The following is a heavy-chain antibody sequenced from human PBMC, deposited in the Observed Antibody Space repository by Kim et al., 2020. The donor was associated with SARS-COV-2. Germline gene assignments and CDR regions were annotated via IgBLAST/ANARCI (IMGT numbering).Heavy chain of an antibody. J-gene: IGHJ3*02. CDR1: GGSISSYY. CDR2: IYYSGST. D-gene: IGHD3-10*01. V-gene: IGHV4-59*01. Sequence: SETLSLTCTVSGGSISSYYWSWIRQPPGKGLEWIGYIYYSGSTNYNPSLKSRVTISVDTSKNQFSLKLSSVTAADTAVYYCARASYGGDAFDIWGQGTMVTVSS. CDR3: ARASYGGDAFDI.